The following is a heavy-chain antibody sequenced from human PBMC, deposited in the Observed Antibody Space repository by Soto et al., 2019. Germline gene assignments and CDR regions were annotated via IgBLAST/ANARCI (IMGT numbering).Heavy chain of an antibody. CDR3: AKDPLGGCSGGSCPPPLGMDV. Sequence: GGSLRLSCAASGFTFSSYGMHWVRQAPGKGLEWVAVISYDGSNKYYADSVKGRFTISRDNSKNTLYLQMNSLRAEDTAVYYCAKDPLGGCSGGSCPPPLGMDVWGQGTTVTVSS. V-gene: IGHV3-30*18. CDR2: ISYDGSNK. J-gene: IGHJ6*02. D-gene: IGHD2-15*01. CDR1: GFTFSSYG.